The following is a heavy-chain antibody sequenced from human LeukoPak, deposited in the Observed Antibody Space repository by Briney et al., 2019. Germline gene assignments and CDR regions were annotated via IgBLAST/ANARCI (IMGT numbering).Heavy chain of an antibody. D-gene: IGHD3-3*01. Sequence: SETLSLTCTVSGGSIHSAGYYWSWIRQLPGKGLQWIGYIYYSGSTNYNPSLKSRVTISVDTSKNQFSLKLSSVTAADTAVYYCARVDGDLDYDFWSGYYGNWFDPWGQGTLVTVSS. CDR1: GGSIHSAGYY. CDR2: IYYSGST. J-gene: IGHJ5*02. CDR3: ARVDGDLDYDFWSGYYGNWFDP. V-gene: IGHV4-61*08.